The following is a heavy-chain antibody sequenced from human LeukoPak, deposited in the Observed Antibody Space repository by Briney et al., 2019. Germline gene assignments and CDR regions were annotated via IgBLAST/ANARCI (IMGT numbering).Heavy chain of an antibody. CDR3: VCHYSDTSGGY. D-gene: IGHD3-22*01. V-gene: IGHV3-7*01. J-gene: IGHJ4*02. CDR1: GFTFGRYW. CDR2: IREDGTRL. Sequence: GGSLRLSCAASGFTFGRYWMNWVRQVPGKGLEWVANIREDGTRLNYVDSVRGRFTISRDNAKGSLYLQMNSLRAEDTAVYYCVCHYSDTSGGYWGQGTLVTVSS.